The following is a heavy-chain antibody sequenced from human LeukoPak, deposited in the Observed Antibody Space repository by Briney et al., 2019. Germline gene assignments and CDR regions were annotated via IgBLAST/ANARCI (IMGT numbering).Heavy chain of an antibody. CDR1: GGSISSSSYY. V-gene: IGHV4-39*01. Sequence: SETLSLTCTVSGGSISSSSYYWGWIRQPPGKGLEWIGSIYSSGSTYYNPSLKSPVTISGDTSKNQFSLKLSSVTAADTAVYYCARQGPMYYFDYWGQGTLVTVSS. CDR3: ARQGPMYYFDY. J-gene: IGHJ4*02. CDR2: IYSSGST.